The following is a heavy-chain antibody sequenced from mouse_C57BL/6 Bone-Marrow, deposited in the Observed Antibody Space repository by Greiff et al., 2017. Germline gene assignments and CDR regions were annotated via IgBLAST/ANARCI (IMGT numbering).Heavy chain of an antibody. Sequence: QVQLQQSGPELVKPGASVKISCKASGYAFSSLWMNWVKQRPGKGPEWIGRIYPGDGDTNYNGKFKGKATLTADKSSSTAYMQLSSLTSEDSAVYFCARERVYYYGSSLVFDYWGQGTTLTVSS. CDR1: GYAFSSLW. CDR2: IYPGDGDT. V-gene: IGHV1-82*01. J-gene: IGHJ2*01. D-gene: IGHD1-1*01. CDR3: ARERVYYYGSSLVFDY.